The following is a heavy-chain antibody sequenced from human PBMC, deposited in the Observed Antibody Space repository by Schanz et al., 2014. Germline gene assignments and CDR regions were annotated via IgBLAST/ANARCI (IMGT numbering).Heavy chain of an antibody. CDR3: ARDLPRTFLFDY. CDR2: ITYNGGTI. CDR1: GFSFTTYA. J-gene: IGHJ4*02. V-gene: IGHV3-48*01. Sequence: EVHLLDSGGGLVQPGGSLRLSCASSGFSFTTYAMSWVRQAPGKGLEWISYITYNGGTIYYADSVKGRFTISRDNAKNSLYLEMNSLRAEDTAVYYCARDLPRTFLFDYWGQGTLVTVSS.